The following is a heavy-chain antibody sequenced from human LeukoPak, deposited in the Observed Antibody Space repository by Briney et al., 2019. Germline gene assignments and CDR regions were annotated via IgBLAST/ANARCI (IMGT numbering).Heavy chain of an antibody. V-gene: IGHV3-33*01. D-gene: IGHD6-19*01. CDR3: ARVFSSGWYSDY. Sequence: GGSLRLSCAASGFTFSSYGMHWVRQAPGKGQGWVAVIWYDGSNKYYADSVKGRFTISRDNSKNTLYLQMNSLRAEDTAVYYCARVFSSGWYSDYWGQGTLVTVSS. CDR1: GFTFSSYG. CDR2: IWYDGSNK. J-gene: IGHJ4*02.